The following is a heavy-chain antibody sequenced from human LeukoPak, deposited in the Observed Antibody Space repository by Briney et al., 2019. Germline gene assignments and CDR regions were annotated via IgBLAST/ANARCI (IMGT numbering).Heavy chain of an antibody. CDR3: TTPPHWGSGSYYPCSFDY. Sequence: GGSLRPSCAASGFTFSNAGMSWVRQAPGKGLEWVGRIRSKTDGGTTDYAAHVKGRFTISRDDSKTTLYLQMNSPKTEDTAVYYCTTPPHWGSGSYYPCSFDYWGPGNLVTVSP. CDR1: GFTFSNAG. J-gene: IGHJ4*02. CDR2: IRSKTDGGTT. D-gene: IGHD3-10*01. V-gene: IGHV3-15*01.